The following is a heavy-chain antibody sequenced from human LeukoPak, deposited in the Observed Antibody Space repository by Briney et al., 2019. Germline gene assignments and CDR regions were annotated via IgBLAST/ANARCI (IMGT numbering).Heavy chain of an antibody. V-gene: IGHV3-13*05. Sequence: GGSLRLSCAASGFTFSSYDMHWVRHATGKGLEWVSAFGTAGDPYYPGSVKGRFIISRENAKNSLHLQMKSLRAGDTAVYYCARGGAMVRGVIYYYYGMDVWGKGTTVTVCS. CDR3: ARGGAMVRGVIYYYYGMDV. CDR1: GFTFSSYD. CDR2: FGTAGDP. D-gene: IGHD3-10*01. J-gene: IGHJ6*04.